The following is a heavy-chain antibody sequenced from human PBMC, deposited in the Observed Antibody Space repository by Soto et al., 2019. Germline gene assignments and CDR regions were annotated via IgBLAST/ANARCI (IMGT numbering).Heavy chain of an antibody. J-gene: IGHJ5*02. CDR1: GYIFTGQC. Sequence: ASVKVSCKASGYIFTGQCMYWVRQAPGQGLEWMGWGYRNSAGTSNAQKFQGRVTITADESTSTAYMELSSLRSEDTAVYYCARHALKSIAARRKINNWFDPWGQGTLVTVSS. V-gene: IGHV1-2*02. D-gene: IGHD6-6*01. CDR2: GYRNSAGT. CDR3: ARHALKSIAARRKINNWFDP.